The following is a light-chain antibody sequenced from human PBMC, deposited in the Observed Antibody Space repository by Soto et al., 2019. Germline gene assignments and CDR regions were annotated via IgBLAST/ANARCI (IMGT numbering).Light chain of an antibody. CDR2: DAS. V-gene: IGKV3D-20*02. J-gene: IGKJ1*01. CDR3: QQYKNWPPWT. Sequence: EIVLTQSPGTLSLSPGDRATLSCRASQRVSNSYLAWYQQKPGQAPRLLIYDASTRAAGVPDRVTGGGSGTDFTLTINALEPEDFALYFCQQYKNWPPWTFGQGTKVEI. CDR1: QRVSNSY.